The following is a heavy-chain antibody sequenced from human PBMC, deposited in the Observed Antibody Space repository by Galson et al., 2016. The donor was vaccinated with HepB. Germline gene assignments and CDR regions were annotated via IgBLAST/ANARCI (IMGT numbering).Heavy chain of an antibody. J-gene: IGHJ3*02. V-gene: IGHV4-34*01. CDR3: ARGGENSWYENDAFDI. CDR1: GGPFSGYY. D-gene: IGHD5-12*01. CDR2: INQSGSA. Sequence: SETLSLTCAVYGGPFSGYYWSWIRQSPGKGLEWIGGINQSGSADYNPSLRGRVSISRDTFKNEFFLKLTSVTAADTAMYFCARGGENSWYENDAFDIWGPGTTVIVSS.